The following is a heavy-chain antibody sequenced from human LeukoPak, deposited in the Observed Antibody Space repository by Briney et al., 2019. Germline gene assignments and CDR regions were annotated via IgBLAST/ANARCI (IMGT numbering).Heavy chain of an antibody. CDR3: AEDSNIARFFI. V-gene: IGHV4-34*01. Sequence: KPSETLSLTCAVYGGSFSGYYWSWIRQPPGKGLEWIGEINHSGSTNYNPSLKSRVTISVDKSKNQFSLKLTSLTAADTAVYFCAEDSNIARFFIWGHGTLVTVSS. D-gene: IGHD3-22*01. J-gene: IGHJ4*01. CDR1: GGSFSGYY. CDR2: INHSGST.